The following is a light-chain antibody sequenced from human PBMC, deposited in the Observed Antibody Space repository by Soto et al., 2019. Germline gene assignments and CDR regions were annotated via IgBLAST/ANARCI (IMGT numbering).Light chain of an antibody. V-gene: IGKV3-20*01. Sequence: EILLTQSPGTLSLSPGERATLSCRASQSVRNSYLAWYQQKPGQAPRLLIYGASGRATGIPDRFSGSGSGTDSTLTISRLEPEDFAVYYFQQYGSSPYTFGQGTKLEI. CDR2: GAS. CDR3: QQYGSSPYT. J-gene: IGKJ2*01. CDR1: QSVRNSY.